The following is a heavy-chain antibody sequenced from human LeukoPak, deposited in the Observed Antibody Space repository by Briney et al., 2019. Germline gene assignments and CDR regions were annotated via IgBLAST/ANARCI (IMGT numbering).Heavy chain of an antibody. CDR2: IYSGGST. CDR3: ARVTYYDSLYYFDY. D-gene: IGHD5-12*01. J-gene: IGHJ4*02. V-gene: IGHV3-53*04. Sequence: GGSLRLSCAASGFTVSSNYMSWVRQAPGKGLEWVSVIYSGGSTYYADSVKGRFTISRHNSKNTLYLQMNSLRAEDTAVYYCARVTYYDSLYYFDYWGQGTLVTVSS. CDR1: GFTVSSNY.